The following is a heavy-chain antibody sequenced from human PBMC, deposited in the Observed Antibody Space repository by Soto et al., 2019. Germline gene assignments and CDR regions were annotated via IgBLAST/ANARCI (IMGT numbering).Heavy chain of an antibody. Sequence: SETLSLTCTVSGGSIRSDDYYWTWIRQPPGKGLEWIGYIYYTGTTNYNPSLQSRVTISMDTSKNQFSLKLSSVNATDTAVYYEVRGRSNWPGYFDYWGQGTLVTVSS. CDR1: GGSIRSDDYY. J-gene: IGHJ4*02. CDR3: VRGRSNWPGYFDY. CDR2: IYYTGTT. D-gene: IGHD1-1*01. V-gene: IGHV4-30-4*01.